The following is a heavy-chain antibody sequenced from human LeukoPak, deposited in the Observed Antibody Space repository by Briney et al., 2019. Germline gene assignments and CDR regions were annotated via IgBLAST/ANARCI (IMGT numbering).Heavy chain of an antibody. CDR1: GFTFDDYA. CDR2: ISGDGGST. J-gene: IGHJ6*01. Sequence: PGGSLRLSCAASGFTFDDYAMHWVRQAPGKGLEWVSLISGDGGSTYYADSVKGRFTISRHNSKNSLYLQMNSLRTEDTALYYCAKDKVWPKYYYGMDVWGQGTTVTVSS. CDR3: AKDKVWPKYYYGMDV. V-gene: IGHV3-43*02.